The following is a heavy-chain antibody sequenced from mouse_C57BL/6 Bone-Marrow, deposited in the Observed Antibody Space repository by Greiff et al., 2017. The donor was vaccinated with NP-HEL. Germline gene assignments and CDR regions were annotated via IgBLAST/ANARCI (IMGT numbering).Heavy chain of an antibody. CDR3: ASPYDYGVAWFAY. J-gene: IGHJ3*01. CDR2: ISSGGSYT. Sequence: EVQVVESGGDLVKPGGSLKLSCAASGFTFSSYGMSWVRQTPDKRLEWVATISSGGSYTYYPDSVKGRFPISRDNAKNTLYLQMSSLKSEDTAMYYCASPYDYGVAWFAYWGQGTLVTVSA. CDR1: GFTFSSYG. V-gene: IGHV5-6*01. D-gene: IGHD2-4*01.